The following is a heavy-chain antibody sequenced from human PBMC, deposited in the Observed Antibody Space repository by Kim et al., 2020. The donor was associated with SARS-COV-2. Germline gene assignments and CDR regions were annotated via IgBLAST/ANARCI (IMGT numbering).Heavy chain of an antibody. CDR1: GFTVSSNY. CDR2: IYSGGST. CDR3: ARAKIYSSSWYQGGLYYYYGMDV. J-gene: IGHJ6*02. D-gene: IGHD6-13*01. V-gene: IGHV3-53*04. Sequence: GGSLRLSCAASGFTVSSNYMSWVRQAPGKGLEWVSVIYSGGSTYYADSVKGRFTISRHNSKNTLYLQMNSLRAEDTAVYYCARAKIYSSSWYQGGLYYYYGMDVWGQGTTVTVSS.